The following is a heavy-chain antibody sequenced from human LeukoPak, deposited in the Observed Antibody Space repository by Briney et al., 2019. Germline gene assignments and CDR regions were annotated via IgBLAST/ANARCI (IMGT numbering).Heavy chain of an antibody. D-gene: IGHD6-19*01. CDR3: ARGRTDGIAVAANY. J-gene: IGHJ4*02. V-gene: IGHV1-18*01. CDR1: GYSFTSYG. Sequence: ASVKVSCKASGYSFTSYGISCVRQAPGQGREGMGWSNTYNGNKNLVQKFQGRVNMTTDTSTSTAYMELRSLRSDDTAVYYCARGRTDGIAVAANYWGQGTLVTVSS. CDR2: SNTYNGNK.